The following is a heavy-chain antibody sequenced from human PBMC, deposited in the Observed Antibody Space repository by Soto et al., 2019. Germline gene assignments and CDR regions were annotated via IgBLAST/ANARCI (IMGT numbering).Heavy chain of an antibody. CDR1: GFSLSTSGVG. CDR2: IYWDDDK. Sequence: QITLKESGPTLVKPTQTLTLTCTFSGFSLSTSGVGVGWIRQPPGKALEWLALIYWDDDKRYSPSLKSRLTXXKXXSKNPVVLTMTNMDPVDTATYYCAHRPSSCSGGSCYSGFDYWGQGTLVTVSS. D-gene: IGHD2-15*01. J-gene: IGHJ4*02. V-gene: IGHV2-5*02. CDR3: AHRPSSCSGGSCYSGFDY.